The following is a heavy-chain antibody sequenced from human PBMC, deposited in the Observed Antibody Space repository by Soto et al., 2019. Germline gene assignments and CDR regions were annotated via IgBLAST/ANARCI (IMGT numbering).Heavy chain of an antibody. V-gene: IGHV1-2*02. Sequence: ASVKVSCKASGYTFTGYYMHWVRQAPGQGLEWMGWINPNSGGTNYAQKFQGRVTMTRDTSISTAYMELSRLRSDDTAVYYCARVFSGSSSISAFDPWGQGTLVTVSS. CDR3: ARVFSGSSSISAFDP. CDR2: INPNSGGT. CDR1: GYTFTGYY. D-gene: IGHD6-6*01. J-gene: IGHJ5*02.